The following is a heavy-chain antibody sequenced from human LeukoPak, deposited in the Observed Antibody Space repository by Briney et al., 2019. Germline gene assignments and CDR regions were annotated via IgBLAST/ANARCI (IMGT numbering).Heavy chain of an antibody. V-gene: IGHV3-48*01. D-gene: IGHD2-2*02. CDR3: AREKMYCSSTSCYKPIDY. CDR1: GFTFSSYS. J-gene: IGHJ4*02. CDR2: ISSSSSTI. Sequence: GGSLRLSCAASGFTFSSYSMNWVRQAPGKGLEWVSYISSSSSTIYYADSVKGRFTISRDNAKNSLYLQMNSLRVEDTAVYYCAREKMYCSSTSCYKPIDYWGQGTLVTVSS.